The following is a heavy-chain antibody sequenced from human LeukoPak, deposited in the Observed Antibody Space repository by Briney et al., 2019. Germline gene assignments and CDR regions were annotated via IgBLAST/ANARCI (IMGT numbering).Heavy chain of an antibody. Sequence: PSQTLSLTCTVSSGSISSGGYYWSWIRQHPGKGLEWIGYIYYSGSTYYNPSLKSRVTISVDTSKNQFSLKLSSVTAADTAVYYCARDRAPGDIVVVPAAIGSRYYGMDVWGQGTTVTVSS. CDR1: SGSISSGGYY. V-gene: IGHV4-31*03. CDR2: IYYSGST. D-gene: IGHD2-2*01. J-gene: IGHJ6*02. CDR3: ARDRAPGDIVVVPAAIGSRYYGMDV.